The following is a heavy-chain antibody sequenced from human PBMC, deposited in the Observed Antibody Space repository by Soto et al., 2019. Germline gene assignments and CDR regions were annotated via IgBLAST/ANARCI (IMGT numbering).Heavy chain of an antibody. CDR1: GGSFSGYY. J-gene: IGHJ4*02. CDR2: INHSGST. D-gene: IGHD3-10*01. Sequence: SETLSLTCAVYGGSFSGYYWSWIRQPPGKGLEWIGEINHSGSTNYNPSLKSRVTISVDTSKNQFSLKLSSVTAADTAVYYCARVPLAIYGSGKPFDYWGQGTLVTVSS. V-gene: IGHV4-34*01. CDR3: ARVPLAIYGSGKPFDY.